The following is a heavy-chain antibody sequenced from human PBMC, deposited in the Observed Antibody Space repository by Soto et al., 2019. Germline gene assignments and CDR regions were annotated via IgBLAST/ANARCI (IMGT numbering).Heavy chain of an antibody. CDR3: AKDMGSIAVAGTYAFDI. CDR2: ISGSGGST. CDR1: GFTFSSYA. J-gene: IGHJ3*02. V-gene: IGHV3-23*01. D-gene: IGHD6-19*01. Sequence: GGSLRLSCAASGFTFSSYAMSWVRQAPGKGLEWVSAISGSGGSTYYADSVKGRFTISRDNSKNTLYLQMNSLRAEDTAVYYCAKDMGSIAVAGTYAFDIWGQGTMVTVSS.